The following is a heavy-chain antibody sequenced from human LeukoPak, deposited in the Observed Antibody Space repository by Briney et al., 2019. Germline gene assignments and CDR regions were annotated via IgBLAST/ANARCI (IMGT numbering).Heavy chain of an antibody. CDR2: IYTGGTT. CDR3: AKDQYGGNPQYYFDY. Sequence: GGSLRLSCAASGFTVSSQYMSWVRQAPGKGLEWVSVIYTGGTTHYADSVKGRFTISRDNAKNTLYLQMNSLRAEDTAVYYCAKDQYGGNPQYYFDYWGQGTLVTVSS. CDR1: GFTVSSQY. J-gene: IGHJ4*02. D-gene: IGHD4-23*01. V-gene: IGHV3-66*01.